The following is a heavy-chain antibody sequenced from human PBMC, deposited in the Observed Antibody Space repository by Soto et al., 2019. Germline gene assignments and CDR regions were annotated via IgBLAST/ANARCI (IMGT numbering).Heavy chain of an antibody. D-gene: IGHD2-2*01. Sequence: EVQLVESGGGLVQPGRSLRLSCAASGFTFDDYAMHWVRQAPGKGLEWVSGISWNSGSIGYADSVKGRFTISRDNAKNSLYLQMNSLSAEDTALYYCAKDMGPYAGFDYWGQGTLVTVSS. CDR1: GFTFDDYA. CDR2: ISWNSGSI. CDR3: AKDMGPYAGFDY. J-gene: IGHJ4*02. V-gene: IGHV3-9*01.